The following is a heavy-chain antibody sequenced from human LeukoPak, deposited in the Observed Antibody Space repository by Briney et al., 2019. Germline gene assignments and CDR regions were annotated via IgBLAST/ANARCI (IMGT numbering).Heavy chain of an antibody. CDR2: IYHGESDT. V-gene: IGHV5-51*01. CDR1: GCSFISYW. CDR3: ASAIAAGGGYGFQSRAFDI. J-gene: IGHJ3*02. D-gene: IGHD6-25*01. Sequence: GGALQISCKGSGCSFISYWIGWGRQMPGKGLEWMGIIYHGESDTRYSPSFEGQVTISADKSNGTAYLKWRSLKALETAKKYGASAIAAGGGYGFQSRAFDIWGQGTMVTVSS.